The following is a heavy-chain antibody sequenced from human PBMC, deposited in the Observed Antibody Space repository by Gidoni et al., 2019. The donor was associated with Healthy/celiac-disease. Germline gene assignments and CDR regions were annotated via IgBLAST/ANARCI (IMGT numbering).Heavy chain of an antibody. D-gene: IGHD2-2*01. V-gene: IGHV3-23*01. CDR3: AKGEPKGGMGYDQTHYFDY. Sequence: GRFTISRDNSKNTLYLQMNSLRAEDTAVYYCAKGEPKGGMGYDQTHYFDYWGQGTLVTVSS. J-gene: IGHJ4*02.